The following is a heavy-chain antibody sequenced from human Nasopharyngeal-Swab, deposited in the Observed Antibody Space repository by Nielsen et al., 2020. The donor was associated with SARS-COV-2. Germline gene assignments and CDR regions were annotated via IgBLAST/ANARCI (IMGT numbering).Heavy chain of an antibody. Sequence: SVKASCKASGGTFSSYAISWGRQAPGQGLEWMGGIIPIFGTANYAQKFQGRVTITADESTSTAYMELSSLRSEDTAVYYCARGEGSYTRSFDYWGQGTLVTVSS. CDR2: IIPIFGTA. CDR1: GGTFSSYA. D-gene: IGHD1-26*01. J-gene: IGHJ4*02. V-gene: IGHV1-69*13. CDR3: ARGEGSYTRSFDY.